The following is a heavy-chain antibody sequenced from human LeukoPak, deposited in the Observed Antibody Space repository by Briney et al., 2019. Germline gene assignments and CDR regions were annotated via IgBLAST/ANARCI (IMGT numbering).Heavy chain of an antibody. CDR1: GGSFSGYY. J-gene: IGHJ4*02. D-gene: IGHD3-10*01. Sequence: KSSETLSLTCAVYGGSFSGYYWSWIRQPPGKGLEWIGDVNHSGSTNYNPSLKSRVTISVDTSKNQFSLKLSSVTAADTAVYYCARRSYYSGSGSPPRYWGQGTLVTVSS. V-gene: IGHV4-34*01. CDR3: ARRSYYSGSGSPPRY. CDR2: VNHSGST.